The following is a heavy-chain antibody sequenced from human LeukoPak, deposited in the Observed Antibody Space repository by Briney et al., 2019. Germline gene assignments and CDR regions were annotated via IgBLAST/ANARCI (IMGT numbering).Heavy chain of an antibody. Sequence: PGGSLRLSCAASGFTFSSYSMNWVRQAPGKGLEWVSSISSSSSYIYYADSVKGRFTISRDNAENSLYLQMNSLRVEDTAVYYCARGAGPYGDYRDSWGQGTLVTVSS. CDR2: ISSSSSYI. CDR3: ARGAGPYGDYRDS. D-gene: IGHD4-17*01. CDR1: GFTFSSYS. J-gene: IGHJ4*02. V-gene: IGHV3-21*01.